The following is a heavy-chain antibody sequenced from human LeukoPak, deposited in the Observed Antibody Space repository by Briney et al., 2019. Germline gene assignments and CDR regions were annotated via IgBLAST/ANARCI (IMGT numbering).Heavy chain of an antibody. V-gene: IGHV3-23*01. CDR3: AKIETYSGNYFDY. Sequence: TGGSLRLSCAASGFTFSSYAMSWVRQAPGKGLEWVSAISGSGGSTYYADSGKGRFTISRDNSKNTLYLQMNSLRAEDTAVYYCAKIETYSGNYFDYWGQGTLVTVSS. CDR1: GFTFSSYA. D-gene: IGHD2-15*01. CDR2: ISGSGGST. J-gene: IGHJ4*02.